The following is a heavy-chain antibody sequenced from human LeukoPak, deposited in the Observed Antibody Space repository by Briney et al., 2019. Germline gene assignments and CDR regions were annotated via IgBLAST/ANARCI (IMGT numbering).Heavy chain of an antibody. D-gene: IGHD5-12*01. J-gene: IGHJ3*02. CDR2: ISGSGGTT. CDR3: AKDPPSVVANAFHI. CDR1: GFTFSSSV. V-gene: IGHV3-23*01. Sequence: GGSLRLSYAASGFTFSSSVMTWVRQAPGKGLEWVSTISGSGGTTYYADSVRGRFTISRDNSKNTLYLEVDSLRADDTAVYSCAKDPPSVVANAFHIWGQGTMVTVSS.